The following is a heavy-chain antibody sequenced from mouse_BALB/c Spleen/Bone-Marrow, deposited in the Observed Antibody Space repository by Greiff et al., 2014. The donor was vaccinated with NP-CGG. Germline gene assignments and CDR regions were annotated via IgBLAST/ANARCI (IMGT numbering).Heavy chain of an antibody. CDR2: ISPNNGGT. D-gene: IGHD2-2*01. J-gene: IGHJ4*01. Sequence: EVQLQESGPELVKPGASVKISCKTSGYTFTEYTMHWVKQSHGKSLEWIGSISPNNGGTTYNQKFKGKATLTVDKSSSTAYMELRSLASEDSAVYYCVRRKDGYDDAFDYWGQGTSVTVSS. V-gene: IGHV1-18*01. CDR3: VRRKDGYDDAFDY. CDR1: GYTFTEYT.